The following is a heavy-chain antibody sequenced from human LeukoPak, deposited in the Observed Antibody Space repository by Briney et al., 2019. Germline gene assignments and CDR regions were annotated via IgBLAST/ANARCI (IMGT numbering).Heavy chain of an antibody. V-gene: IGHV3-23*01. J-gene: IGHJ3*02. CDR2: ISGSGGST. CDR1: GGSITGYY. CDR3: AKDLVSIAAAGTFAFDI. D-gene: IGHD6-13*01. Sequence: ETLSLTCTVSGGSITGYYWSWVRQAPGKGLEWVSAISGSGGSTYYADSVKGRFTISRDDSKNTLYLQMNSLRAEDTAVYYCAKDLVSIAAAGTFAFDIWGHGTMVTVSS.